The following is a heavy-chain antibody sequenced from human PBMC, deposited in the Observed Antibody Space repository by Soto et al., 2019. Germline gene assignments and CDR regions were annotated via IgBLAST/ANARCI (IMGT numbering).Heavy chain of an antibody. CDR1: VFSLDDFV. CDR3: AKGVATAVPALDY. CDR2: VSWNSGAK. J-gene: IGHJ4*02. Sequence: PGGSLRLSCVASVFSLDDFVMNWVRQLPGKGLEWVSSVSWNSGAKLYADSVKGRFAISRDSAKKSVYLQMNSLRPDDTAFYYCAKGVATAVPALDYWGQGTLVTVSS. D-gene: IGHD2-21*02. V-gene: IGHV3-9*01.